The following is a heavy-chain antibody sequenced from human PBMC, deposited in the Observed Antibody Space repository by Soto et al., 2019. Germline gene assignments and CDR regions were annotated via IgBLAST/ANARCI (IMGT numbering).Heavy chain of an antibody. CDR3: ARDGYYDFWSGYYHYGMDV. CDR2: IWYDGSNK. CDR1: GFTFSSYG. D-gene: IGHD3-3*01. J-gene: IGHJ6*02. V-gene: IGHV3-33*01. Sequence: GGSLRLSCAASGFTFSSYGMHWVRQAPGKGLEWVAVIWYDGSNKYYADSVKGRFTISRDNSKNTLYLQMNSLRAEGTAVYYCARDGYYDFWSGYYHYGMDVWGQGTTVTVSS.